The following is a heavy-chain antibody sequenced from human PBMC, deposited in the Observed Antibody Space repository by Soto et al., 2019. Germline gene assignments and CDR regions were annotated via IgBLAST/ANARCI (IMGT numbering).Heavy chain of an antibody. Sequence: QVQLVESGGGVVQPGRSLRLSCAASGFTFSSYGMHWVRQAPGKGLEWVAVISYDGSNKYYVDSVKGRFTISRDNSKNTLYLQMNSLRPEDTAVYYCAKDNGGTLGVVAVWGQGTTVTVSS. CDR3: AKDNGGTLGVVAV. V-gene: IGHV3-30*18. CDR2: ISYDGSNK. J-gene: IGHJ6*02. CDR1: GFTFSSYG. D-gene: IGHD4-17*01.